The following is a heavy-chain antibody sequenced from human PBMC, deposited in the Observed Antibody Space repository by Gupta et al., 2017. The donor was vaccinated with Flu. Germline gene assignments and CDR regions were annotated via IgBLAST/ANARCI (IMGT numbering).Heavy chain of an antibody. CDR3: ARDSCSSSSYERGWNYGMDV. Sequence: QVQFLESGGGVVQPGRSLRLCRSASGFTFSSYGMLLVRQAEAEGLEWVEVIWYDGSNKYYADSVNGRFTISRDKSKNAMYMQMSSLRAEDTAVYDCARDSCSSSSYERGWNYGMDVWGQGTTVTVSS. CDR1: GFTFSSYG. J-gene: IGHJ6*02. V-gene: IGHV3-33*01. CDR2: IWYDGSNK. D-gene: IGHD6-6*01.